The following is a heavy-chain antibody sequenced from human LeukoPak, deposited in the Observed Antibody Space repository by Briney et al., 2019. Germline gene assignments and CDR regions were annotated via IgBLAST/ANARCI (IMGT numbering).Heavy chain of an antibody. CDR3: ARDLGYCSSTSCYRDYYYYGMDV. CDR1: GFTFSSYA. CDR2: ISGSGGST. J-gene: IGHJ6*02. Sequence: GGSLRLSCAASGFTFSSYAMSWVRQAPGKGLEWVSAISGSGGSTYYADSVKGRFTISRDNAKNTLYLQMNSLRAEDTAVYYCARDLGYCSSTSCYRDYYYYGMDVWGQGTTVTVSS. D-gene: IGHD2-2*02. V-gene: IGHV3-23*01.